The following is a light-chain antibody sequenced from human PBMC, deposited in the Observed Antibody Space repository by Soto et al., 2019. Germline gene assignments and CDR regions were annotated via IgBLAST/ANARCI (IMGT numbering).Light chain of an antibody. CDR1: QSVGSN. CDR3: QQRSNGPLFT. Sequence: EIVLTQSPATLSLSPGERATLSCRASQSVGSNLAWYQQKPGQAPRLLIYDASNRATGIPARFSGNGSGTDFTLTISSLEPEDVAVYYCQQRSNGPLFTFGPGTKVDIK. J-gene: IGKJ3*01. V-gene: IGKV3-11*01. CDR2: DAS.